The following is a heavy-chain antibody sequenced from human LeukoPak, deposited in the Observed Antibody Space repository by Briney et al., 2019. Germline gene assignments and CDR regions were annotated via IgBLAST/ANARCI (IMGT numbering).Heavy chain of an antibody. Sequence: GGSLRLSCVTSGFNFNDSALHWVRQAPGKGLEWVGRIRSKANNYAITYTASVRGRFIFSRDDSKSTAWLQMNSLRIEDSALYYCTRHTTGSPEFDPWGQGTLVTVAS. V-gene: IGHV3-73*01. CDR3: TRHTTGSPEFDP. CDR2: IRSKANNYAI. D-gene: IGHD1-26*01. J-gene: IGHJ5*02. CDR1: GFNFNDSA.